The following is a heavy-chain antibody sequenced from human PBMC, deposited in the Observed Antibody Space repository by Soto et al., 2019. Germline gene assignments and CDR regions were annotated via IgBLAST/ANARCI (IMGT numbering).Heavy chain of an antibody. CDR1: GGSFSGYY. V-gene: IGHV4-34*01. CDR3: ARGRSSSWYPYYGMDV. D-gene: IGHD6-13*01. Sequence: SETLSLTCAVYGGSFSGYYWSWIRQPPGKGLEWIGEINHSGSTNYNPSLKSRVTISVDTSKNQFSLKLSSVTAADTAVYYCARGRSSSWYPYYGMDVWGQGTTVTVSS. J-gene: IGHJ6*02. CDR2: INHSGST.